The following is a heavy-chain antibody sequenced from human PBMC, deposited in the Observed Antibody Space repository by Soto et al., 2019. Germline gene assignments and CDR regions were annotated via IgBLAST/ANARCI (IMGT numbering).Heavy chain of an antibody. CDR1: GGSISSGGYY. CDR3: ARFFTYDFWSGPHYYYYGMDV. V-gene: IGHV4-31*03. CDR2: IYYSGST. Sequence: SETLSLTCTVSGGSISSGGYYWSWIRQHPGKGMEWIGYIYYSGSTYYNPSLKSRVTISVDTSKNQFSLKLSSVTAADTAVYYCARFFTYDFWSGPHYYYYGMDVWGQGTTVTVSS. D-gene: IGHD3-3*01. J-gene: IGHJ6*02.